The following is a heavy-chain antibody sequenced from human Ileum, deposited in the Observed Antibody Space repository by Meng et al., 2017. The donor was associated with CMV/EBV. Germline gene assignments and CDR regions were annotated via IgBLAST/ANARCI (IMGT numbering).Heavy chain of an antibody. CDR3: ARVGQWLPIDY. V-gene: IGHV4-4*02. CDR2: IYHSGST. J-gene: IGHJ4*02. CDR1: GASTSSSNC. D-gene: IGHD6-19*01. Sequence: EESGPGPVTPSGPLALPEAVAGASTSSSNCWVWVRHPPGKGLEWFGEIYHSGSTNYNPSLKSRVTISVDKSKNQFSLNLSSVTAADTAVYYCARVGQWLPIDYWGQGTLVTVSS.